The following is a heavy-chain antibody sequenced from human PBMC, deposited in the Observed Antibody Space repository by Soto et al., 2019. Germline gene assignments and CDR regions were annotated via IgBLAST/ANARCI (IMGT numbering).Heavy chain of an antibody. Sequence: GGSLRLSCAASGFTFSSYSMNWARQAPGKGLEWVSYISSSSSTIYYADPVKGRFTISRDNAKNSLYLQMNSLRDEDTAVYYCAREDFTIFGVVITRELDYWGQGTLVTVSS. V-gene: IGHV3-48*02. CDR1: GFTFSSYS. CDR3: AREDFTIFGVVITRELDY. CDR2: ISSSSSTI. J-gene: IGHJ4*02. D-gene: IGHD3-3*01.